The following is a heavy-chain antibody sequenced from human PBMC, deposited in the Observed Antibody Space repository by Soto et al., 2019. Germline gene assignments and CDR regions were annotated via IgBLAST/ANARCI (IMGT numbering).Heavy chain of an antibody. V-gene: IGHV4-4*02. D-gene: IGHD2-15*01. Sequence: PSETLSPTCTLAVGSISSSNWWSWVRLPPGKGLEWIGEISHSGSSDYSPSVKSRVTISVDKSKNQFYLILSSVAAADTAVYYCAVRVVAFRGVPDYWGQGTLVTVSS. J-gene: IGHJ4*02. CDR1: VGSISSSNW. CDR2: ISHSGSS. CDR3: AVRVVAFRGVPDY.